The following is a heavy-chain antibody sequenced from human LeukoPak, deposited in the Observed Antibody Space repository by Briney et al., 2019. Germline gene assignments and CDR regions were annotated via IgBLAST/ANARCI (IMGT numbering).Heavy chain of an antibody. CDR1: GGSISSYY. CDR3: ARGGRWLQSYYYYYYKDV. CDR2: IYYSGST. V-gene: IGHV4-59*01. D-gene: IGHD5-24*01. Sequence: PSETLSLTCTVSGGSISSYYWSWIRQPPGKGLEWIGYIYYSGSTNYNPSLKSRVTISVDTSKNQFSLKLSSVTAADTAVYYCARGGRWLQSYYYYYYKDVWGKGTTVTVSS. J-gene: IGHJ6*03.